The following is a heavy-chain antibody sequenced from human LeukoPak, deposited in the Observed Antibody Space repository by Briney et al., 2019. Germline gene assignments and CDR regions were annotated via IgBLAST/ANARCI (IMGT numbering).Heavy chain of an antibody. D-gene: IGHD2-2*01. CDR1: GDSVSSNSAA. Sequence: SQTLSLTCAISGDSVSSNSAAWNWISQSPSRGLEWLGRTYYRSKWYNDYAVSVKSRITSNPDTSKNQFSLQLNSVTPEDTAVYYCARQGYCSSISCLHDAFDIWGQGTMVTVSS. V-gene: IGHV6-1*01. CDR2: TYYRSKWYN. CDR3: ARQGYCSSISCLHDAFDI. J-gene: IGHJ3*02.